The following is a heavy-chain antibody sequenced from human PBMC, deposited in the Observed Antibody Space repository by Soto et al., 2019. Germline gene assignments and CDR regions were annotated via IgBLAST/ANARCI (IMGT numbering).Heavy chain of an antibody. D-gene: IGHD3-3*01. V-gene: IGHV3-73*01. CDR3: ARGVYDFWSGDPKGLDY. Sequence: LRLSCAASGFTFSGSAMHWVRQAPGKGLEWVGRIRSKANSYATAYAVSLEGRFTISRDDSRNTAYLQMNSLKTEDTAVYSCARGVYDFWSGDPKGLDYWGQGTVVTVSS. CDR1: GFTFSGSA. CDR2: IRSKANSYAT. J-gene: IGHJ4*02.